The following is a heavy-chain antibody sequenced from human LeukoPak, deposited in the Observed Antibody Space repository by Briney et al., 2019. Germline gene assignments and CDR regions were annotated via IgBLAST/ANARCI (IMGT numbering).Heavy chain of an antibody. D-gene: IGHD6-19*01. Sequence: SETLSLTCTVSGGSISSGGYYWSWVRRHPGKGLEWIGYIYCSGIPYYNPALKSRVPISVDTSKNQFSMKLSSVTAADTAVYYCERDDSSGWAFDYWGQGTLVTVSS. V-gene: IGHV4-31*03. CDR2: IYCSGIP. J-gene: IGHJ4*02. CDR3: ERDDSSGWAFDY. CDR1: GGSISSGGYY.